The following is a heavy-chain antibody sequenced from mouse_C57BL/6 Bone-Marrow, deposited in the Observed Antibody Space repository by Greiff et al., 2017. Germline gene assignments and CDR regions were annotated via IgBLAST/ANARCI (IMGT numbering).Heavy chain of an antibody. CDR2: ISGGGGNT. V-gene: IGHV5-9*01. CDR1: GFTFSSYT. J-gene: IGHJ4*01. Sequence: EVKVVESGGGLVKPGGSLKLSCAASGFTFSSYTMSWVRQTPEKRLGWVATISGGGGNTYYPDSVKGRFTISRDNAKNTLYLQMSSLRSEDTALYYCARDYYGSSYDYAMDYWGQGTSVTVSS. D-gene: IGHD1-1*01. CDR3: ARDYYGSSYDYAMDY.